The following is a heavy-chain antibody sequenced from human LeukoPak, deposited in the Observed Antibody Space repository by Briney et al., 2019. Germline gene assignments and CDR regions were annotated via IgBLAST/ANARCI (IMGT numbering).Heavy chain of an antibody. CDR2: IYTSGST. CDR1: GGSISSGSYY. D-gene: IGHD4-17*01. Sequence: KPSETLSLTCTVSGGSISSGSYYWSWIRQPAGKGLEWIGRIYTSGSTNYNPSLKRRVTISVDTSKNQFSLKLSSVTAADTAVYYCARIATTVYAFDIWGQGTMVTVSS. J-gene: IGHJ3*02. CDR3: ARIATTVYAFDI. V-gene: IGHV4-61*02.